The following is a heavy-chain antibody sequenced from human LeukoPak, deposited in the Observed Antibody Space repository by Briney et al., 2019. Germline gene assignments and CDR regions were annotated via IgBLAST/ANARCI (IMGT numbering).Heavy chain of an antibody. CDR3: ARRIYSGYDYGAFDI. CDR2: INHSGST. V-gene: IGHV4-34*01. CDR1: GGSFSGYY. D-gene: IGHD5-12*01. J-gene: IGHJ3*02. Sequence: SETLSLTCAVYGGSFSGYYLSWIRQPPGKGLEWIGEINHSGSTNYNPSLKSRVTISVDTSKNQFSLKLSSVTAADTAVYYCARRIYSGYDYGAFDIWGQGTMVTVSS.